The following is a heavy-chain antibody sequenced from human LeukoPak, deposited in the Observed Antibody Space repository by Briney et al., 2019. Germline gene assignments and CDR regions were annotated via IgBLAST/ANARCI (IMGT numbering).Heavy chain of an antibody. Sequence: GGSLRLSCAASGFTFSDYSMNWVRQAPGKGLEWLSYIGLSSGARYYADSVKGRFSISSDNAKNSLSLQMNSLRADDTAVYYCARDHNYAFDYWGQGILVSVSS. V-gene: IGHV3-48*04. CDR2: IGLSSGAR. CDR1: GFTFSDYS. J-gene: IGHJ4*02. D-gene: IGHD5-18*01. CDR3: ARDHNYAFDY.